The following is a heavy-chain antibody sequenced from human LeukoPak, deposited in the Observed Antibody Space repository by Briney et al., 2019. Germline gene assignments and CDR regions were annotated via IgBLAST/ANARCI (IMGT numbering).Heavy chain of an antibody. CDR1: GGSISSYY. CDR3: ARDSEGYCSSTSCYTGYYYYYYYMDV. D-gene: IGHD2-2*02. J-gene: IGHJ6*03. V-gene: IGHV4-4*07. Sequence: PSETLSLTCTVSGGSISSYYWSWIRQPAGKGLEWIGRIYTSGSTNYNPSLKSRVTMSVDTSKNQFSLKLSSVTAADTAVYYCARDSEGYCSSTSCYTGYYYYYYYMDVWGKGTTVTVSS. CDR2: IYTSGST.